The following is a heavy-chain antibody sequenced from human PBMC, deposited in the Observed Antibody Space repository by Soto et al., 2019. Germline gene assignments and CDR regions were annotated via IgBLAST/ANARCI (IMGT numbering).Heavy chain of an antibody. CDR3: AKLSCTSSTCYFPGWFDP. CDR1: GDSISGGASF. D-gene: IGHD2-2*01. Sequence: SETVSLTCTVSGDSISGGASFWSWIRQPPGKGLEWIANVYYSGSSYYNPSLKSRLTISVDTTKSQFSLQLKSMTAADTAVYYCAKLSCTSSTCYFPGWFDPWGQGTLVTVSS. CDR2: VYYSGSS. J-gene: IGHJ5*02. V-gene: IGHV4-31*03.